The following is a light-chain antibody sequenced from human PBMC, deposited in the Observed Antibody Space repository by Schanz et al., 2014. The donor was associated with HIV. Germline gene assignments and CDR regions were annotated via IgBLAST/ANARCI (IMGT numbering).Light chain of an antibody. CDR2: DTS. V-gene: IGLV7-46*01. Sequence: QAVVTQEPSLTVSPGGTVTLTCGSSTGAVTSGHYPYWFQQKPGQAPRTLIYDTSNKHSWTPARFSGSLLGGKAALTLSGAQPEDEAEYYCLLYYGGAQPWVFGGGTKLTVL. CDR3: LLYYGGAQPWV. CDR1: TGAVTSGHY. J-gene: IGLJ3*02.